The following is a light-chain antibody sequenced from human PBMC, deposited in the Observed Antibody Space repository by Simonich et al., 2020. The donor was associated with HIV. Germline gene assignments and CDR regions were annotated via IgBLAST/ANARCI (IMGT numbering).Light chain of an antibody. CDR1: ALPKQY. CDR3: QSSDGSNIYVV. V-gene: IGLV3-25*03. Sequence: SYELTQPPSVSVSPGQTARITCPGDALPKQYAYWYQQKPGQAPVLGIYNDSERPSGIPERFSASSSGTTATLTISGVQAEDEADYYCQSSDGSNIYVVFGGGTKLTVL. J-gene: IGLJ2*01. CDR2: NDS.